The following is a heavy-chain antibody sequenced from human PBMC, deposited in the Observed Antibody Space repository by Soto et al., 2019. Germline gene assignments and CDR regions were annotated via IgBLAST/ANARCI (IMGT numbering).Heavy chain of an antibody. D-gene: IGHD3-22*01. V-gene: IGHV1-18*01. J-gene: IGHJ4*02. CDR1: GYTFSNYG. Sequence: ASVKVSCKASGYTFSNYGISWVRQAPGQGLEWVGWISVYSGNTNYAEKVQGRVTMTTDTSTSTAYLDLRSLRSDDTAVYYCARDGTYYYDSSGYRPPAHWGQGTLDTVSS. CDR3: ARDGTYYYDSSGYRPPAH. CDR2: ISVYSGNT.